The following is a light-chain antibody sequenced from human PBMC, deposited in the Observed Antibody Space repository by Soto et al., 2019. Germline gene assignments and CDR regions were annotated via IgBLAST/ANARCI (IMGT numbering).Light chain of an antibody. V-gene: IGKV3-15*01. CDR1: QSVRTK. CDR2: GAS. J-gene: IGKJ5*01. Sequence: EIVMTQSPATLSVSPGEGTTLSCRASQSVRTKLAWYQQKAGQAPRLLIYGASTRSTGVTERFSGSGSGTEFTLTISSLQSEDFAVYYCQPYNSWPPITFGQGTRLEIK. CDR3: QPYNSWPPIT.